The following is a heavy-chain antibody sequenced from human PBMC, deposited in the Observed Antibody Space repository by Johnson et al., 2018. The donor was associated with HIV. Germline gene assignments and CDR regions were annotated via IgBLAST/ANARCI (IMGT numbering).Heavy chain of an antibody. CDR2: INWNGGST. J-gene: IGHJ3*02. Sequence: VQLVESGGGVVRPGWSLRLSCAASGFTFDDYGMSWVRQAPGKGLEWVSGINWNGGSTYYADSVKGRFTISRDNSKNTLYLQMNSLRAEDTAVYYCARPSLYGVGWAFDIWGQGTMVTVSS. CDR1: GFTFDDYG. CDR3: ARPSLYGVGWAFDI. D-gene: IGHD2-2*02. V-gene: IGHV3-20*04.